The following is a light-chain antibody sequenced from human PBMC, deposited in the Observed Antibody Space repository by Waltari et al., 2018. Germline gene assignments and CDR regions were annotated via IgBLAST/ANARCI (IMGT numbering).Light chain of an antibody. J-gene: IGKJ2*01. CDR1: QSISNN. CDR3: QQYNKWPPRT. V-gene: IGKV3-15*01. Sequence: EIVMTQSPATLPMSPGERATLSCRASQSISNNLAWYQQRPGQAPRLLIHGASTSATGIPARFSGSGSGTEFTLTISSLQSEDFAVYYCQQYNKWPPRTFGQGTKLEIK. CDR2: GAS.